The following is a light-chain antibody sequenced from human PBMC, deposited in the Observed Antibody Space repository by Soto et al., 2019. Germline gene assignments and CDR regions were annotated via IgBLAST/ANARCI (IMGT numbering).Light chain of an antibody. V-gene: IGKV1-27*01. CDR3: PNYYTAPET. CDR2: AAS. CDR1: QGISNY. Sequence: DIQMTQSPYSLSASVGDRVTITCRASQGISNYVAWYQQKPGKVPKNLIYAASTLQSGGPSRFSGSGSGTDFTLTISSLQPEDGATYYCPNYYTAPETFGQGTKVEIK. J-gene: IGKJ1*01.